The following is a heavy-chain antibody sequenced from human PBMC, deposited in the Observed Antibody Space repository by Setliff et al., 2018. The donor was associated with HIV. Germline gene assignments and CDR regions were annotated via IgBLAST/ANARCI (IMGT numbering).Heavy chain of an antibody. CDR1: RFTFSRYW. D-gene: IGHD6-19*01. CDR2: IWYDGNNI. CDR3: ARARTGWYNFDY. Sequence: LRLSCVASRFTFSRYWMNWVRQAPGKGLEWVAVIWYDGNNIFYRDSVKGRFTISRDNSRDTLYLQMNSLRIEDTAVYYCARARTGWYNFDYWGQGTPVTVSS. V-gene: IGHV3-33*07. J-gene: IGHJ4*02.